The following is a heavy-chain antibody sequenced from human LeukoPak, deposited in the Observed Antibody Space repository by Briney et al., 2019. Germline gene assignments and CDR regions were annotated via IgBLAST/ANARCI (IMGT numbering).Heavy chain of an antibody. D-gene: IGHD6-6*01. CDR2: IIPIFGTA. J-gene: IGHJ6*02. Sequence: GASVKVSCKASGGTFSSYAISWVRQAPGQGLEWMGGIIPIFGTANYAQKFQGRVTITADESTSTAYMELSSLRSEDTAVYYCARSSIAALGNYYYGMDVWGQGTTVTVSS. CDR3: ARSSIAALGNYYYGMDV. CDR1: GGTFSSYA. V-gene: IGHV1-69*13.